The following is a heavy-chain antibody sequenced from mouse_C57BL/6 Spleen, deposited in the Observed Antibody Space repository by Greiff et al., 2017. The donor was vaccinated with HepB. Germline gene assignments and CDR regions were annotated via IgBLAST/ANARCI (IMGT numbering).Heavy chain of an antibody. V-gene: IGHV5-9-1*02. J-gene: IGHJ2*01. CDR1: GFTFSSYA. CDR2: ISSGGDYI. Sequence: EVQGVESGEGLVKPGGSLKLSCAASGFTFSSYAMSWVRQTPEKRLEWVAYISSGGDYIYYADTVKGRFTISRDNARNTLYLQMSSLKSEDTAMYYCTREGGGYYFDYWGQGTTLTVSS. D-gene: IGHD1-1*02. CDR3: TREGGGYYFDY.